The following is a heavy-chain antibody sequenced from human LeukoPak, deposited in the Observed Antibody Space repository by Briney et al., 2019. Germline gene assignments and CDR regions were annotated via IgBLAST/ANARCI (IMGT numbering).Heavy chain of an antibody. CDR3: ARDRVSRDGYNLDY. CDR2: FYYTGDT. J-gene: IGHJ4*02. V-gene: IGHV4-39*07. D-gene: IGHD5-24*01. CDR1: GGSISSTSYY. Sequence: PSETLSLTCTVSGGSISSTSYYWGWIRQPPGKGLEWIGSFYYTGDTYYNPSLKSRVTISVDTSKNQFSLKLSSVTAADTAVYYCARDRVSRDGYNLDYWGQGTLVTVSS.